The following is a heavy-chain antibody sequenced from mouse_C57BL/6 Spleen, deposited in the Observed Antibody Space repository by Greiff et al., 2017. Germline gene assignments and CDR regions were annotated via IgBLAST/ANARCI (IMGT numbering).Heavy chain of an antibody. CDR3: ARPLGHGAIDY. J-gene: IGHJ4*01. V-gene: IGHV10-3*01. CDR1: GFTFNTYA. CDR2: IRSKSSNYAT. D-gene: IGHD4-1*01. Sequence: EVQGVESGGGLVQPKGSLKLSCAASGFTFNTYAMHWVSQAPGKGLEWVARIRSKSSNYATYYADSVKDRFTISRDESQSMLYLQMNNLKTEDTAMYYCARPLGHGAIDYWGQGTSVTVSS.